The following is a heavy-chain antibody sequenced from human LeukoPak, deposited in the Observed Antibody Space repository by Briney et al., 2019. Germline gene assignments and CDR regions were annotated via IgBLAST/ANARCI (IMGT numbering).Heavy chain of an antibody. CDR2: IYYSGST. D-gene: IGHD5-12*01. CDR1: GGSISSYY. Sequence: SETLSLTCTVSGGSISSYYWSWIRQPPGKGLEWIGYIYYSGSTNYNPSLKSRVTISVDTSKNQFSLKLSSVTAADTAVYYCARGYSGYQKSRYYFDYWGQGTLVTVSS. V-gene: IGHV4-59*01. J-gene: IGHJ4*02. CDR3: ARGYSGYQKSRYYFDY.